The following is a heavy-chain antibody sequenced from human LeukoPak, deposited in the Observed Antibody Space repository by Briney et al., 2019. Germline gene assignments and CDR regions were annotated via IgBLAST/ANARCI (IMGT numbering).Heavy chain of an antibody. CDR1: GGSFSGYY. CDR3: ARGGIQLRLSRDYYFDY. J-gene: IGHJ4*02. CDR2: INHSGST. D-gene: IGHD5-18*01. V-gene: IGHV4-34*01. Sequence: SETLSLTCAVYGGSFSGYYWSWIRQPPGKGLEWIGEINHSGSTNYNPSLKSRVTISVDTSKNQFSLKLSSVTAADTAVYYCARGGIQLRLSRDYYFDYWGQGTLVTVSS.